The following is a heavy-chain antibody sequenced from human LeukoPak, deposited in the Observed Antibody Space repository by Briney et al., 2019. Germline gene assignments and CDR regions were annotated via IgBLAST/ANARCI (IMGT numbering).Heavy chain of an antibody. J-gene: IGHJ4*02. D-gene: IGHD4-11*01. Sequence: GESLRLSCAASGFTFSSYWMHWVRQAPGKGLMCVSRINSDGSRTTYADSVRGRFTISRDNAKSTLYLQMNSLRAEDTAVYYCARVRDDYTYFDCWGQGTLVTVSS. CDR3: ARVRDDYTYFDC. CDR1: GFTFSSYW. CDR2: INSDGSRT. V-gene: IGHV3-74*01.